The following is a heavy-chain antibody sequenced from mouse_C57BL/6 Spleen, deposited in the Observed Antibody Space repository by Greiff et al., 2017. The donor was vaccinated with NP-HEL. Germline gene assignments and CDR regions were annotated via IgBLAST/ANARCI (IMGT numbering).Heavy chain of an antibody. D-gene: IGHD4-1*01. CDR3: ARDPAGGYFDY. V-gene: IGHV5-16*01. CDR2: INYDGSST. J-gene: IGHJ2*01. CDR1: GFTFSDYY. Sequence: EVKVVESEGGLVQPGSSMKLSCTASGFTFSDYYMAWVRQVPEKGLEWVANINYDGSSTYYLDSLKSRFIISRDNAKNILYLQMSSLKSEDTATYYCARDPAGGYFDYWGQGTTLTVSS.